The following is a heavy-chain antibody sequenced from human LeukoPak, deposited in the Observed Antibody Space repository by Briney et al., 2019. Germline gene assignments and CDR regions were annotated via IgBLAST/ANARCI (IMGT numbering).Heavy chain of an antibody. Sequence: GGSLRLSCVASDFTVTNSWISWVRQAPGKGLEWVADIKPDGSDTGYVDSVKGRLTISRDNAKNSLYLQMDSLRVEDTAVYYCVRGTRLADRWGQGTLVTVSS. CDR3: VRGTRLADR. CDR1: DFTVTNSW. CDR2: IKPDGSDT. V-gene: IGHV3-7*01. J-gene: IGHJ5*02. D-gene: IGHD1-7*01.